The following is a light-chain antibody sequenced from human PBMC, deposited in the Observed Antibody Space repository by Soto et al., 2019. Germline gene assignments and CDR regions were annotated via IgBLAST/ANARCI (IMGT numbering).Light chain of an antibody. Sequence: QSVLTQPPSASGTPGQRGTISCSGSSSNIGSNTVNCYQQLPGTAPKLLIYSNNQRPSGVPDRFSGSKSGTSASLAISGLKSEDEADYYCAAWDDSLNGVVFGGGTTLTVL. CDR2: SNN. J-gene: IGLJ2*01. CDR1: SSNIGSNT. V-gene: IGLV1-44*01. CDR3: AAWDDSLNGVV.